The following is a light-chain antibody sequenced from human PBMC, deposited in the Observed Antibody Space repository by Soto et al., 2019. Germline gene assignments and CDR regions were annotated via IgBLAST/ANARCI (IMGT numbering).Light chain of an antibody. J-gene: IGLJ2*01. V-gene: IGLV1-51*01. CDR3: GTWDTSLSADV. CDR2: DNN. Sequence: QSLLTQPPSVSAAAGQRVTISCSGSSSNIGKNFVSWYQQFPGTAPKLLIHDNNKRPSGIPDRFSGSKSGTSATLGITGLQTGDEADYYCGTWDTSLSADVFGGGTKLTVL. CDR1: SSNIGKNF.